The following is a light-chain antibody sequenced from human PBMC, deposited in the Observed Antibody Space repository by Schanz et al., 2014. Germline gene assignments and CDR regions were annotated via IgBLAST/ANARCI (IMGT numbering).Light chain of an antibody. CDR1: ISNIGRNT. CDR2: SDN. CDR3: TSYTSSRTWV. J-gene: IGLJ3*02. V-gene: IGLV1-44*01. Sequence: QSVLTQPPSASGTAGQRVTMSCSGSISNIGRNTVYWYQQLPGTAPKLLISSDNERPSGVPDRFSGSKSGTSASLAITGLQAEDEVDYYCTSYTSSRTWVFGGGTKLTVL.